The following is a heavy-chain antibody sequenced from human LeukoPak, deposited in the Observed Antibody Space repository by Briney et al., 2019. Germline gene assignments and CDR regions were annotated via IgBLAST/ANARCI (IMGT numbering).Heavy chain of an antibody. CDR3: ARGQLWFGEKREFDY. J-gene: IGHJ4*02. Sequence: SETLSLTCTVSGGSISSIGYYWGWTRQPPGRGLEWIGSIYYSGSTYYNPSLKSRVTISVDTSKNQFSLKLSSVTAADTAVYYCARGQLWFGEKREFDYWGQGTLVTVSS. D-gene: IGHD3-10*01. CDR1: GGSISSIGYY. V-gene: IGHV4-39*07. CDR2: IYYSGST.